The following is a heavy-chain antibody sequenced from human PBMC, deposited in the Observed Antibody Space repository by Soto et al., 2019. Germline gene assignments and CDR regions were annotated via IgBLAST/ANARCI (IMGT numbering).Heavy chain of an antibody. J-gene: IGHJ6*02. Sequence: LRLSCAASGFTFSSYWMSWVRQAPGKGLEWVANIKQDGSEKYYADSVKGRFTISRDNAKNSLYLQMNSLRAEDTAVYYCARDRPRLYYYYGMDVWGQGTTVTVSS. CDR2: IKQDGSEK. CDR3: ARDRPRLYYYYGMDV. CDR1: GFTFSSYW. V-gene: IGHV3-7*03.